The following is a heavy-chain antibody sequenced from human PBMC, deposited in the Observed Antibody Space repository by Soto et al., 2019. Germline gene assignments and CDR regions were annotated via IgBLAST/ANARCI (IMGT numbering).Heavy chain of an antibody. D-gene: IGHD3-22*01. CDR3: AGEIYYYDTSGYCSPDWYFDL. CDR1: GYSFTHYW. J-gene: IGHJ2*01. CDR2: ISPGDSET. V-gene: IGHV5-51*01. Sequence: GESPKISCKSSGYSFTHYWLGWVRQMPGKGLEWMGVISPGDSETKNSPSFQGQVTFSADKSISTAYLQCSSLKASDTAIYYCAGEIYYYDTSGYCSPDWYFDLWGRGTLVTVSS.